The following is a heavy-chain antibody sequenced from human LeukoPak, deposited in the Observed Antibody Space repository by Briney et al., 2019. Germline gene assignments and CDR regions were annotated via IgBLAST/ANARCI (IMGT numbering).Heavy chain of an antibody. CDR3: AKALDTFGYMRFDY. D-gene: IGHD5-18*01. Sequence: PGGSLRLSCAASGFTFSSYAMHWVRQAPGKGLEWVSSINGGGDSTYYADSVKGRFTISRDKSKNTLLLQMSSLRAEDTAIYYCAKALDTFGYMRFDYWGQGALVTVSS. CDR2: INGGGDST. J-gene: IGHJ4*02. V-gene: IGHV3-23*01. CDR1: GFTFSSYA.